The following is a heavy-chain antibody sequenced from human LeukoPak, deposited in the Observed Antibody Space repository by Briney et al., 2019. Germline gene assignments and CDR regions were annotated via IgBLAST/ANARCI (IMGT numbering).Heavy chain of an antibody. Sequence: QAGGSLRLSCAASGFTFAPYWMTWVRQAPGKGLEYVATMNRDGSEKYYVDSVKGRFTISRDNSKNSLYLQMDSLRAEDTAVYYCARGIEEWLYLYYWGQGALVTIAP. CDR1: GFTFAPYW. CDR2: MNRDGSEK. D-gene: IGHD3-3*01. J-gene: IGHJ4*02. V-gene: IGHV3-7*04. CDR3: ARGIEEWLYLYY.